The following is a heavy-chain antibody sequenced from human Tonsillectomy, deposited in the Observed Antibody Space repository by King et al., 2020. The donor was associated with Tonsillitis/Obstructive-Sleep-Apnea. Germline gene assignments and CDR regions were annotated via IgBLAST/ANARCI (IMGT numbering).Heavy chain of an antibody. CDR1: GFTVISNY. V-gene: IGHV3-53*01. D-gene: IGHD1-1*01. Sequence: LVQSGGDLIQPGGSLRLSCAASGFTVISNYMSWVRQAPGKGLEWVSVFYSGDNTYYADSVKGRFTISRDNSKNTLYLQMNSLRAEDTAVYYCARDTGHYMDVWGKGTTVTVSS. J-gene: IGHJ6*03. CDR3: ARDTGHYMDV. CDR2: FYSGDNT.